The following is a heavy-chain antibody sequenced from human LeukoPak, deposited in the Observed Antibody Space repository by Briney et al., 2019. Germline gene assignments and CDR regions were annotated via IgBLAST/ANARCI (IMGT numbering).Heavy chain of an antibody. CDR2: ISSSSGTI. J-gene: IGHJ4*02. CDR3: AKGVVGRITMIVVVYYFDY. Sequence: GGSLRLSCAASGFTFSRFSMNWVRQAPGKGLEWGSYISSSSGTIYYADSVKGRFTISRDNAKNSLYLQMNSLRAEDTAVYYCAKGVVGRITMIVVVYYFDYWGQGTLVTVSS. V-gene: IGHV3-48*04. D-gene: IGHD3-22*01. CDR1: GFTFSRFS.